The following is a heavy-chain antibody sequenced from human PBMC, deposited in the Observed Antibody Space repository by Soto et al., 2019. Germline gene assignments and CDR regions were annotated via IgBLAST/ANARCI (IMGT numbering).Heavy chain of an antibody. V-gene: IGHV4-30-4*01. CDR1: GGSISSGNYY. CDR2: ISYSGSA. J-gene: IGHJ4*02. D-gene: IGHD2-15*01. Sequence: SETLSLTCTVSGGSISSGNYYWSWIRQPPGKGLEWIGFISYSGSAYYNPSLKSRVTISVDTSKNQFSLNLSFVTAADTAVYYCATIGTPATRLYYFAYWGQGTLVTVSS. CDR3: ATIGTPATRLYYFAY.